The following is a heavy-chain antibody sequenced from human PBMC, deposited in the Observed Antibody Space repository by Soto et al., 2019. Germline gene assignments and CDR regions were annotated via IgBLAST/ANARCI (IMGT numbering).Heavy chain of an antibody. CDR3: ARDPFHDSKRLFAY. CDR2: IYRSGAT. V-gene: IGHV3-53*01. Sequence: GGSLRLSCAASGFTVTSNYMTWVRQAPGKGLELVSVIYRSGATYYPDSVRGRFTASRDYSHNTLYLQMDSLRVEDTAVYYCARDPFHDSKRLFAYWGQGVLVTVS. D-gene: IGHD3-22*01. CDR1: GFTVTSNY. J-gene: IGHJ4*02.